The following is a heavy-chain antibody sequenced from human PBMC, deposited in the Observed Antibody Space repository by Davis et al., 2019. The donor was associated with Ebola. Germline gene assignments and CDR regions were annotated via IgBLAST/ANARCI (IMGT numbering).Heavy chain of an antibody. Sequence: GGSLRLSCEASGFSFSDYYMSWVRQAPGKGLEWLAYISPSGSTIHYSDSVKGRFTIARDNAKKSLILQMSSLTVEDTGFYYCAREAATIGLDVWGQGTTVTVS. CDR2: ISPSGSTI. D-gene: IGHD3-9*01. CDR3: AREAATIGLDV. J-gene: IGHJ6*02. V-gene: IGHV3-11*04. CDR1: GFSFSDYY.